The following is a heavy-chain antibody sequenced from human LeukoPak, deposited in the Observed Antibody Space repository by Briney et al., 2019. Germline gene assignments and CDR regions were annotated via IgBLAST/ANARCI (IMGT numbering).Heavy chain of an antibody. CDR1: GYSITSGYY. J-gene: IGHJ6*03. Sequence: SETLSLTCTVSGYSITSGYYWGWIRQPPGKGLEWIGSIYHSGSTYYNPSLKSRVTISVDRSKNQFSLKLSSVTAADTAVYYCASPAPIAAANYYYYMDVWGKGTTVTVSS. D-gene: IGHD6-13*01. CDR2: IYHSGST. CDR3: ASPAPIAAANYYYYMDV. V-gene: IGHV4-38-2*02.